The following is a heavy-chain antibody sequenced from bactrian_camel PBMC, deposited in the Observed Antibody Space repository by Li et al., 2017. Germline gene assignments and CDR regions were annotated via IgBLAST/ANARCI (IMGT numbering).Heavy chain of an antibody. D-gene: IGHD7*01. CDR3: AANPLGGRCLLNDRYFDH. Sequence: DVQLVESGGGSVHSGESLELSCQASGFTYATYCMGWFRQAPGQKREAVAAISPGGGSAIYTDPVQGRFTITRDNSKDTLYLRMDSLKPEDTAMYYCAANPLGGRCLLNDRYFDHWGQGTQVTVS. CDR2: ISPGGGSA. J-gene: IGHJ6*01. V-gene: IGHV3S40*01. CDR1: GFTYATYC.